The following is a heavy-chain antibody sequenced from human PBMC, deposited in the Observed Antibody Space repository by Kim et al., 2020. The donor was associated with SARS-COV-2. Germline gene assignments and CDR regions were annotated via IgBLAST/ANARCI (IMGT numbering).Heavy chain of an antibody. Sequence: RFTISRDNAKNSLYLQMNSLRAEDTAVYYCARDPCAGRQLWLYRICGMDVWGQGTTVTVSS. CDR3: ARDPCAGRQLWLYRICGMDV. D-gene: IGHD5-18*01. V-gene: IGHV3-11*06. J-gene: IGHJ6*02.